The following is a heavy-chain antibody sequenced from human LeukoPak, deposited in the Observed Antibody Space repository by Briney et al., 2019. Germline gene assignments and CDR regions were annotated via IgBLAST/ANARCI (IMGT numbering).Heavy chain of an antibody. J-gene: IGHJ5*02. CDR3: ARVGPVLLWFGEPGWFDP. D-gene: IGHD3-10*01. Sequence: SETLSLTCTVSGGSINGYYWTWIRQSPGKGLEWIGYVYYSGSSNYNPSLKSRVTISADTSKNQFSLKLTSVTAADTAVYYCARVGPVLLWFGEPGWFDPWGQGTLVTVSS. V-gene: IGHV4-59*01. CDR1: GGSINGYY. CDR2: VYYSGSS.